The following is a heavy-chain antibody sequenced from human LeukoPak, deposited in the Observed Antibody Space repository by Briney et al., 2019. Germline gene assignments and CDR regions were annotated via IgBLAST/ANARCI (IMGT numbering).Heavy chain of an antibody. J-gene: IGHJ4*02. V-gene: IGHV3-48*03. CDR2: ISSSGTTI. D-gene: IGHD2-21*02. Sequence: QPGGSLRLSCAASGFTFSSYEMRWVRQAPGKGLEWVSYISSSGTTIYYADSVRGRFTISRDNAKNSLYLQMNSLRADDTAVYYCATGSHGDYFFDFWGQGTLVTVSS. CDR1: GFTFSSYE. CDR3: ATGSHGDYFFDF.